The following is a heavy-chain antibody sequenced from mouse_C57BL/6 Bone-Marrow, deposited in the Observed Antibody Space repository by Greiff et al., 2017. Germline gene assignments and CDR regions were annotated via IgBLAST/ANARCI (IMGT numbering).Heavy chain of an antibody. J-gene: IGHJ2*01. V-gene: IGHV1-5*01. CDR3: TRASITTVVATDFDY. CDR2: IYPGNRDT. D-gene: IGHD1-1*01. CDR1: GYTFTSYW. Sequence: VQLQQSGTVLARPGASVKMSCTTSGYTFTSYWMHWVKQRPGQGLEWIGAIYPGNRDTSYNQKFKGKAKLTSAPSASTAYMELSSLTNEDSAVYYCTRASITTVVATDFDYWGQGTTLTVSS.